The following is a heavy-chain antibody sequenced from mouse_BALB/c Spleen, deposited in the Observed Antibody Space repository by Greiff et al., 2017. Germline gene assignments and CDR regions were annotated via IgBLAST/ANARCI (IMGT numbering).Heavy chain of an antibody. D-gene: IGHD2-4*01. V-gene: IGHV5-6-3*01. Sequence: EVHLVESGGGLVQPGGSLKLSCAASGFTFSSYGMSWVRQTPDKRLELVATINSNGGSTYYPDSVKGRFTISRDNAKNTLYLQMSSLKSEDTAMYYCARASIYYDYDVGFAYWGQGTLVTVSA. J-gene: IGHJ3*01. CDR1: GFTFSSYG. CDR2: INSNGGST. CDR3: ARASIYYDYDVGFAY.